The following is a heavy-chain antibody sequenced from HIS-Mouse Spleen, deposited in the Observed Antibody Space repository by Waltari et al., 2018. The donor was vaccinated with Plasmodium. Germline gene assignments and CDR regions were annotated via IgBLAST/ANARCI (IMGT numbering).Heavy chain of an antibody. D-gene: IGHD6-13*01. V-gene: IGHV3-53*02. CDR2: IYSGGST. CDR1: GFPVSSNY. J-gene: IGHJ4*02. Sequence: EVQLVETGGGLIQPGGSLRLSCAACGFPVSSNYMVWVRQAPGKGLEWVSVIYSGGSTYYADSVKGRFTISRDNSKNTLYLQMNSLRAEDTAVYYCARGNSGYSSSWYLFDYWGQGTLVTVSS. CDR3: ARGNSGYSSSWYLFDY.